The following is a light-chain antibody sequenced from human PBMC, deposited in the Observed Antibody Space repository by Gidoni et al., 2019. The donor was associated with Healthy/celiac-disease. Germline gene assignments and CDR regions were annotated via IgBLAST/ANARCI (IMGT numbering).Light chain of an antibody. CDR1: QSVSSY. CDR3: QQRSNWPLT. J-gene: IGKJ4*01. V-gene: IGKV3-11*01. Sequence: EIVLTQSPATMSLSPVERATLSCRSSQSVSSYLAWYQQKPGQAPRLLIYDASNRATGIPGRFSGSGSGTDFTLTISSLEPEDFAVYYCQQRSNWPLTFGGGTKVEIK. CDR2: DAS.